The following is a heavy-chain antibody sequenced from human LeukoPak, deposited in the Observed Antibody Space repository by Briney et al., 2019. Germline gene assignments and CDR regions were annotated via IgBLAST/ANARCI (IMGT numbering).Heavy chain of an antibody. CDR1: GFTFGSYS. CDR3: VRDGAVVTSGNYPWRYFQY. V-gene: IGHV3-48*04. CDR2: IGHTGSIT. D-gene: IGHD3-10*01. J-gene: IGHJ1*01. Sequence: GGSLRLSCAGSGFTFGSYSMNWVCHAPGKGLEWVSYIGHTGSITDYADSVKGRFTISRDNAKNSLYLQMNTLRAEDTAVYYCVRDGAVVTSGNYPWRYFQYWGQGTLVTVSS.